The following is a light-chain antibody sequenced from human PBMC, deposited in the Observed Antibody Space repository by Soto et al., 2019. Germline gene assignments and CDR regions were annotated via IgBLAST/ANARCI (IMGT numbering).Light chain of an antibody. CDR3: HQYAYSPQT. J-gene: IGKJ5*01. Sequence: EIVLTQSPGTLSLSPGERATLSCRASQSVGNNFLGWYQQKPGQAPRLLIYNAISRATGIPDRFTGSGSGTDFTLTISRLEPEDFAVYYCHQYAYSPQTFGQGTRLEIE. V-gene: IGKV3-20*01. CDR2: NAI. CDR1: QSVGNNF.